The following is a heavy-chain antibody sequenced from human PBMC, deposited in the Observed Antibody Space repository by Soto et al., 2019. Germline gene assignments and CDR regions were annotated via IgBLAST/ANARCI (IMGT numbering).Heavy chain of an antibody. CDR1: GGSFSGYY. V-gene: IGHV4-34*01. CDR3: ARGVANSSSLYVSLWPYYYAMDV. Sequence: SETLSLTCAVYGGSFSGYYWSWIRQPPGKGLEWIGEINHSGSTNYNPSLKSRVTISVDTSKNQFSLKLSSVTAADTAVYYCARGVANSSSLYVSLWPYYYAMDVWGQGTMVTVSS. J-gene: IGHJ6*02. CDR2: INHSGST. D-gene: IGHD6-13*01.